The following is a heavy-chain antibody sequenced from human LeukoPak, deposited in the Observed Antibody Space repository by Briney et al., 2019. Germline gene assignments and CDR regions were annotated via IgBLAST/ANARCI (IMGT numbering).Heavy chain of an antibody. CDR2: ITGNSNYI. Sequence: WGSLRLSCAASGFSLSDYSLNWVRQAPGEGLEGVSSITGNSNYIFYADSLKGLFTISRDNAENSVYLQMNNLGAGDTAVYYCARDDGGNFNDAFDIWGQGTMVTVSS. D-gene: IGHD4-23*01. CDR1: GFSLSDYS. J-gene: IGHJ3*02. V-gene: IGHV3-21*01. CDR3: ARDDGGNFNDAFDI.